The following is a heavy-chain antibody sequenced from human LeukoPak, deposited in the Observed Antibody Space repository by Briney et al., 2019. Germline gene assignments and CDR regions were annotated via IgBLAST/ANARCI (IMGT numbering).Heavy chain of an antibody. V-gene: IGHV1-69*01. CDR3: ARWSSRYSSGWYCY. CDR2: IIPIFGRA. J-gene: IGHJ4*02. CDR1: GGTFTSYD. Sequence: SVKVSCKASGGTFTSYDIRWVRQAPGQGLEWMGGIIPIFGRANYAQKFQGRVTITADESTSTAYMELSSLRSEDTAVYYCARWSSRYSSGWYCYWGQGTLVTVSA. D-gene: IGHD6-19*01.